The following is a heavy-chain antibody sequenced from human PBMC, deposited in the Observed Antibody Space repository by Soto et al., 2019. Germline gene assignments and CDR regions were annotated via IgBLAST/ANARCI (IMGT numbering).Heavy chain of an antibody. CDR1: GGSISSGGYY. CDR3: ARSVFP. Sequence: QVQLQESGSGLVKPSQTLSLTCTVSGGSISSGGYYWNWIRQHPGKGLEWIGYIYYSGSTYYNPSLMSRTSKSVDTSKNQFSLKLSSVMSADTAVECCARSVFPWGQGTLVTVSS. CDR2: IYYSGST. J-gene: IGHJ5*02. V-gene: IGHV4-31*03.